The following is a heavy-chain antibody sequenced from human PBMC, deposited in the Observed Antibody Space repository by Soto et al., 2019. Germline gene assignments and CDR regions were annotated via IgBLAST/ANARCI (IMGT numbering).Heavy chain of an antibody. J-gene: IGHJ6*02. V-gene: IGHV1-69*01. CDR3: ARSQGSSTSLEIYYYYYYGMDV. CDR2: IIPISDTT. Sequence: QVQLVQSGAEVKKPGSSVKVSCKASGGTFSSYAISWVRQAPGQGLEWMGGIIPISDTTNYAQKFQGRVTITPDESTSTAYMELSSLRSEDTAVYYCARSQGSSTSLEIYYYYYYGMDVWGQGTTVTVSS. CDR1: GGTFSSYA. D-gene: IGHD2-2*01.